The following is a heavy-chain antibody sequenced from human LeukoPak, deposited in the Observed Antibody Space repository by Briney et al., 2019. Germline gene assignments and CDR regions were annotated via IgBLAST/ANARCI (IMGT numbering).Heavy chain of an antibody. CDR3: ANPFVGDYGVDDGDAFDI. D-gene: IGHD4-17*01. CDR2: ISAYNGNT. Sequence: GASVKVSCKASGYTFTSYGISWVRQAPGQGLEWMGWISAYNGNTNYAQKLQGRVTMTTDTSTSTAYMELRSLRSDDTAVYYCANPFVGDYGVDDGDAFDIWGQGTMVTVSS. CDR1: GYTFTSYG. J-gene: IGHJ3*02. V-gene: IGHV1-18*01.